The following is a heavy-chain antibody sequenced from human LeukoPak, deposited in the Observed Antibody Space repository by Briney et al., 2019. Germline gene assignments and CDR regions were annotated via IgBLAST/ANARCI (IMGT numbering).Heavy chain of an antibody. CDR3: ARDYGKE. D-gene: IGHD4-17*01. V-gene: IGHV4-39*07. CDR1: GGSVSSGSYY. CDR2: INHSGST. Sequence: SETLSLTCTVSGGSVSSGSYYWSWIRQPPGKGLEWIGEINHSGSTNYNPSLKSRVTISVDTSKNQFSLKLSSVTAADTAVYYCARDYGKEWGQGTLVTVSS. J-gene: IGHJ4*02.